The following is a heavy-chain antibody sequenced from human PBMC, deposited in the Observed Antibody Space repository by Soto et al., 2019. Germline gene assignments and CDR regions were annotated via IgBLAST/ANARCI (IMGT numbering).Heavy chain of an antibody. CDR3: ARGSKQQRRLPY. V-gene: IGHV4-34*01. J-gene: IGHJ4*02. D-gene: IGHD6-13*01. CDR2: INHSGST. CDR1: GGSFGDYY. Sequence: SETLSLTCAFVGGSFGDYYWSLIRQPPGKGLEWIGEINHSGSTNYNPSLKSRVTISVDTSKNQFSLKLSSVTAADTAVYYCARGSKQQRRLPYWGQGTLVTVSS.